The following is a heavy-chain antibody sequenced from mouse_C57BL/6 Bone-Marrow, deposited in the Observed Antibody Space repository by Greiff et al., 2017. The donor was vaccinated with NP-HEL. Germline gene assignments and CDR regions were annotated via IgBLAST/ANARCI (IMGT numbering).Heavy chain of an antibody. V-gene: IGHV1-81*01. CDR3: VRPYDDAMDY. Sequence: VKLQESGAELARPGASVKLSCKASGYTFTSYGISWVKQRTGQGLEWIGEIYPRSGNTYYNEKFKGKATLTADKSSSTAYIQLRSRTSEHSSVYFCVRPYDDAMDYCDQGTSITVSS. CDR2: IYPRSGNT. J-gene: IGHJ4*01. CDR1: GYTFTSYG. D-gene: IGHD2-12*01.